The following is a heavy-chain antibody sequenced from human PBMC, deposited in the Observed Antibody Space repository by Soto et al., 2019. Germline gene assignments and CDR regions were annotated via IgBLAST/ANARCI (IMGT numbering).Heavy chain of an antibody. V-gene: IGHV1-2*02. Sequence: GASVKVSCKASGYTFTCYYMHWVRESPGQGLEWMGWINPNSGGTNYAQKFQGRVTMTRDTSISTASMELSMLRSDDTAVSYCVRASIVGATIDSRGQGPLVTVSS. J-gene: IGHJ4*02. CDR1: GYTFTCYY. CDR2: INPNSGGT. D-gene: IGHD1-26*01. CDR3: VRASIVGATIDS.